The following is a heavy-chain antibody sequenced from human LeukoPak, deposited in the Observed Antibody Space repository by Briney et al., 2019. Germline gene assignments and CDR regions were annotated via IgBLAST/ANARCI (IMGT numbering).Heavy chain of an antibody. V-gene: IGHV3-7*01. CDR3: AKILSIAVAGTNWFDP. D-gene: IGHD6-19*01. Sequence: GGSLRLSCAASGFTFSSYWMSWVRQAPGKGLEWVANIKQDGSEKYYVDSVKGRFTISRDNAKNSLYLQMNSLRAEDTAVYYCAKILSIAVAGTNWFDPWGQGTLVTVSS. CDR1: GFTFSSYW. J-gene: IGHJ5*02. CDR2: IKQDGSEK.